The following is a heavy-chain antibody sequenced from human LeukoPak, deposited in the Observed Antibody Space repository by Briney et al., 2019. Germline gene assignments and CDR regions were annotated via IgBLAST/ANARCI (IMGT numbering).Heavy chain of an antibody. V-gene: IGHV1-8*01. CDR3: ARDYDFWSGYYTASSYFDY. D-gene: IGHD3-3*01. J-gene: IGHJ4*02. CDR1: GYTFTSYD. CDR2: MSPNSGDT. Sequence: ASVKVSCKASGYTFTSYDFNWVRQATGQRPEWMGWMSPNSGDTGYAQKFQDRVTMTRNTSISTAYMELSSLRSDDTAVYYCARDYDFWSGYYTASSYFDYWGQGTLVTVSS.